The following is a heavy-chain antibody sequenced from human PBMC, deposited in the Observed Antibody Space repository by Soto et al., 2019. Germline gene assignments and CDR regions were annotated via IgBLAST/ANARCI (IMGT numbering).Heavy chain of an antibody. Sequence: QVQLVQSGAEVKKPGSSVKVSCKASGGTFSSYAISWVRQAPGHGLEWMGGIIPIFGTANYAQKFQGRVTITADESTSTAYMELSRLRSEDTAVYYCARDPPHCSGGSCYSVRYFDYWGQGTLVTVSS. CDR3: ARDPPHCSGGSCYSVRYFDY. CDR2: IIPIFGTA. D-gene: IGHD2-15*01. V-gene: IGHV1-69*01. J-gene: IGHJ4*02. CDR1: GGTFSSYA.